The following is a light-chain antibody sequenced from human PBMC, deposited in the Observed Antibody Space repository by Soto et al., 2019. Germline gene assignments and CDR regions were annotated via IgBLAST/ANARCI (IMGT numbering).Light chain of an antibody. V-gene: IGKV3-20*01. CDR2: GAF. CDR1: HFITSNY. J-gene: IGKJ5*01. Sequence: EIVLTQSPGTLSLSPGERATLSCRASHFITSNYLAWYQQKPGQAPRLLIYGAFNRATGIPDRFSGSGSGTDFTLTISRLEPDDFAVYYCQQYGMSPQITFGQGTRL. CDR3: QQYGMSPQIT.